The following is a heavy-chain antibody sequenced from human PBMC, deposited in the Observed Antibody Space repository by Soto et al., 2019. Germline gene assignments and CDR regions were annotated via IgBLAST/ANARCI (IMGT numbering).Heavy chain of an antibody. CDR1: GGSIRNYY. D-gene: IGHD6-6*01. J-gene: IGHJ4*02. CDR3: ARELIAARLLDF. V-gene: IGHV4-59*01. Sequence: QVQLQESGPGLVKPSEPLSLTCTVSGGSIRNYYWSWIRQPPGKGLEWIGYIYYSGSTNYNPSLKSRVTRSVDTSKNQFALKLSSLTAADTAVYYCARELIAARLLDFWGQGTLVTVSS. CDR2: IYYSGST.